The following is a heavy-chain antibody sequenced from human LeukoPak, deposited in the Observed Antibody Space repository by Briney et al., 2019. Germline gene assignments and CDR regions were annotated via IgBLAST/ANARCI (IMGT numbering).Heavy chain of an antibody. CDR1: GFTFDHYA. CDR3: AKGSGLVGALDS. Sequence: PGRSLRLSCAASGFTFDHYAMHWVRQAPGKGLEWVSGISWNSGDIGYADSVKGRFTISRDNAKNSVYLQMNSLKPEDMAFYYCAKGSGLVGALDSWGQGALVTVSS. J-gene: IGHJ4*02. CDR2: ISWNSGDI. D-gene: IGHD1-26*01. V-gene: IGHV3-9*03.